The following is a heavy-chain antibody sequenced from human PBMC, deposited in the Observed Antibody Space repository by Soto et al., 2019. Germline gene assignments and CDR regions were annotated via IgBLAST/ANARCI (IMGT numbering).Heavy chain of an antibody. CDR3: RGKRGGWPFDY. V-gene: IGHV3-49*03. Sequence: GGSLRLSCTASGFTFGDYAMSWFRQAPGKGLEWVGFIRSKAYGGTTEYAASVKGRFTISRDDSKSTAYLQMNSLKTEDTAVYYCRGKRGGWPFDYWGQGTLVTVSS. CDR1: GFTFGDYA. J-gene: IGHJ4*02. CDR2: IRSKAYGGTT. D-gene: IGHD6-19*01.